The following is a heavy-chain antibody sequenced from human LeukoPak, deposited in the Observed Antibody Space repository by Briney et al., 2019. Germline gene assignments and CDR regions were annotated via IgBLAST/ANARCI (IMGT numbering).Heavy chain of an antibody. J-gene: IGHJ4*02. CDR3: ASSSGIRHLGY. V-gene: IGHV4-59*01. Sequence: SETLSLTCTVSGGSISSYYWSWIRQPPGKGLEWIGYIYDSGSTNYNPPLKSRVTISVDTSNNQFSLKLSSVTAADTAVYYCASSSGIRHLGYWGQGTLVTVSS. D-gene: IGHD3-10*01. CDR1: GGSISSYY. CDR2: IYDSGST.